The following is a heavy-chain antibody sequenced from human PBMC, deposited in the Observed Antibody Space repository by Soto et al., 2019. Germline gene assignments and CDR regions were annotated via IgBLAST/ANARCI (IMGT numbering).Heavy chain of an antibody. CDR1: GGSISSGGYS. CDR2: IYHSGST. D-gene: IGHD3-9*01. Sequence: SETLSLTCAVSGGSISSGGYSWSWIRQPPGKGLEWIGYIYHSGSTYYNPSLKSRVTISVDRSKNQFSLKLSSVTAADTAVYYCAKLGTYYDILTGYFYYSYMDVWGKGTTVTVSS. V-gene: IGHV4-30-2*01. CDR3: AKLGTYYDILTGYFYYSYMDV. J-gene: IGHJ6*03.